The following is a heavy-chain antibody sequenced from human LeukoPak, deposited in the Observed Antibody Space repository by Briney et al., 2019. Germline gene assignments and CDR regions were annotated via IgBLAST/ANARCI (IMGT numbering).Heavy chain of an antibody. CDR2: IYYSGST. CDR3: ARDKLRGYSYGSDY. J-gene: IGHJ4*02. D-gene: IGHD5-18*01. V-gene: IGHV4-39*07. Sequence: PSETLSLTCTVSGGSISSSSYYWGWIRQPPGKGLEWIGSIYYSGSTYYNPSLKSRVTISVDTSKNQFSLKLSSVTAADTAVYYCARDKLRGYSYGSDYWGQGTLVTVSS. CDR1: GGSISSSSYY.